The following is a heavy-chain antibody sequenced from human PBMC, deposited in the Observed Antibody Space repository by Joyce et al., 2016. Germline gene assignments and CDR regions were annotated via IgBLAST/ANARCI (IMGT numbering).Heavy chain of an antibody. CDR2: ISTSGRGT. Sequence: EVQLLESGGGLVQPGGSLRLSCAASGFTFTNYAMTWVRQAPGKGLGWVSSISTSGRGTYYTDSVKGRFTISRDNSKNTLYLQMNSLRAEDTALYYCARTSSLFDSWGQGTLVTVSS. V-gene: IGHV3-23*01. CDR3: ARTSSLFDS. CDR1: GFTFTNYA. J-gene: IGHJ4*02. D-gene: IGHD1-1*01.